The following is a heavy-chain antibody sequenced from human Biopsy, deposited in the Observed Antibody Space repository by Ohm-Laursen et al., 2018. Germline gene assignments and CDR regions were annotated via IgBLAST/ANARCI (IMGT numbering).Heavy chain of an antibody. CDR2: IWYDGTNK. CDR3: AKVHDSGYYYYSMDV. V-gene: IGHV3-33*06. CDR1: GFTFSDHG. Sequence: SLRLSCSASGFTFSDHGMHWVRQAPGRGLEWVAVIWYDGTNKYYAESVEGRFTISRDNSKNMVYLQMGSLTVEDTAVYYCAKVHDSGYYYYSMDVWGQGTTVTVSS. J-gene: IGHJ6*02. D-gene: IGHD3-16*01.